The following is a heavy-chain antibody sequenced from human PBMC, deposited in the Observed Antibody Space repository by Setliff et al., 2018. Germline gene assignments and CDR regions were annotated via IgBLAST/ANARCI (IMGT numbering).Heavy chain of an antibody. CDR3: ARHALSFDSAWDV. CDR2: IHNNGRI. Sequence: SETLSLTCSVCGASLTSYYWSWIRQPPGKGLEWIAYIHNNGRIKYNPDLKSRVTISLDTSKNQFSLNLNSATAADTAVYYCARHALSFDSAWDVWGKGTTVTVSS. CDR1: GASLTSYY. V-gene: IGHV4-59*08. J-gene: IGHJ6*04. D-gene: IGHD3-9*01.